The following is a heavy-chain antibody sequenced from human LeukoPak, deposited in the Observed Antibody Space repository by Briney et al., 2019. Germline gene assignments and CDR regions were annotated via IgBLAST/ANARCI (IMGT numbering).Heavy chain of an antibody. CDR3: ARHIEAAVYYFDY. D-gene: IGHD6-13*01. J-gene: IGHJ4*02. Sequence: GASVKVSCKASGYTFTDYYLHWVRQAPGQGLEWMGWINPNSGGTIYAQKFKGRVTMTRDTSISTAYMERSRLRSDDSALYYCARHIEAAVYYFDYWGQGALVTVSS. CDR2: INPNSGGT. CDR1: GYTFTDYY. V-gene: IGHV1-2*02.